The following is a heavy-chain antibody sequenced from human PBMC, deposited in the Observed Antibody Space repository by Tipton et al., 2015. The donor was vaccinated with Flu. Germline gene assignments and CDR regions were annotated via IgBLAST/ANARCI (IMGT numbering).Heavy chain of an antibody. V-gene: IGHV4-38-2*02. CDR1: GYSISSGYY. J-gene: IGHJ4*02. D-gene: IGHD3-10*01. CDR3: ATYYYGSGTQSAFDY. CDR2: IFHGGST. Sequence: TLSLTCTVSGYSISSGYYWGWIRQPPGKGLEWIGSIFHGGSTNYNPSLKSRVTISVDTSKNQFSLKLSSVTAADTAVYYCATYYYGSGTQSAFDYWGQGTLVTVSS.